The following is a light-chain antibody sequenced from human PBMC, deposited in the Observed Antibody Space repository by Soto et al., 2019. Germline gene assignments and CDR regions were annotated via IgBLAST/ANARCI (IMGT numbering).Light chain of an antibody. Sequence: VLTQSPATLSVSPGERATLSCSASHNVGTNLAWYQHNPGQAPRLLISGASTRATGVPARFSGSGSETGFALTISSLQSEDFTVYFCQQYNTRPQTFGQGTKVDI. V-gene: IGKV3-15*01. J-gene: IGKJ1*01. CDR1: HNVGTN. CDR3: QQYNTRPQT. CDR2: GAS.